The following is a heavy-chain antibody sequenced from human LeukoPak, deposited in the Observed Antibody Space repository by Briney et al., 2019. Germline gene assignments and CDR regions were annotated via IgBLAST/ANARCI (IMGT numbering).Heavy chain of an antibody. CDR2: IIPIFGTA. J-gene: IGHJ4*02. Sequence: GSSVKVSRKASGGTFSSYAISWVRQAPGQGLEWMGGIIPIFGTANYAQKFQGRVTITADESTSTAYMELSSLRSEDTAVYYCARPRWDPAGTTSHYFDYWGQGTLVTVS. D-gene: IGHD1-7*01. V-gene: IGHV1-69*01. CDR3: ARPRWDPAGTTSHYFDY. CDR1: GGTFSSYA.